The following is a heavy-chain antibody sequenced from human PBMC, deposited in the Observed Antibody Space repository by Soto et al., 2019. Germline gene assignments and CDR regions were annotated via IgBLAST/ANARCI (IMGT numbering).Heavy chain of an antibody. V-gene: IGHV4-31*03. Sequence: QVQLQESVPGLVKPSQTLSLTCTVSGGSISSGGYYWSWIRQHPGKGLEWIGYIYYSGSTYYNPSLQSRVTISVDTSMNQCSLKLSSVTAGDTAVYYCARASAGYCSGGSCYPDAFAIGGQWTMVTVCS. CDR1: GGSISSGGYY. D-gene: IGHD2-15*01. J-gene: IGHJ3*02. CDR3: ARASAGYCSGGSCYPDAFAI. CDR2: IYYSGST.